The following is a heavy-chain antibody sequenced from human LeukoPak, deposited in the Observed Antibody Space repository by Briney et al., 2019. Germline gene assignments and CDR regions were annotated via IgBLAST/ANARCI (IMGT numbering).Heavy chain of an antibody. V-gene: IGHV4-59*01. CDR2: IYYSGST. J-gene: IGHJ4*02. D-gene: IGHD3-3*01. CDR1: GGSISSYY. CDR3: ARARSNYDFWSGYRATTLGYFDY. Sequence: SETLSLTCTVSGGSISSYYWSWIRRPPGKGLEWIGYIYYSGSTNYNPSLKSRVTISVDTSKNQFSLKLSSVTAADTAVYYCARARSNYDFWSGYRATTLGYFDYWGQGTLVTVSS.